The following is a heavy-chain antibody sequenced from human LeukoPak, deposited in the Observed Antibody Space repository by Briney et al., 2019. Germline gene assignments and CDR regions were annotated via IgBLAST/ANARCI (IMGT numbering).Heavy chain of an antibody. J-gene: IGHJ6*02. D-gene: IGHD3-22*01. Sequence: ASVKVSCKASGGTFSSYAISWVRQAPGQGLEWMGRIIPILGIANYAQKFQGRVTITADKSTSTAYMELSSLRSEDTAVYYCARPMTPNYYYYGMDVWGQGTTVTVS. V-gene: IGHV1-69*04. CDR1: GGTFSSYA. CDR3: ARPMTPNYYYYGMDV. CDR2: IIPILGIA.